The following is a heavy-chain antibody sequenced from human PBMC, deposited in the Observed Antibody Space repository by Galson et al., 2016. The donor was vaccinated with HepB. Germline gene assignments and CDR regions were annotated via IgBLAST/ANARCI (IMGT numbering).Heavy chain of an antibody. Sequence: SLRLSCAASGFIFSNSNMNWVRQTPGKGLEWISSITSRSNPIYYADSVKGRFTISRDNDKNSMSLQMNSLRDDDTAGYYWARDFGDWGFFDYWGQGILVTVSS. D-gene: IGHD2-21*02. CDR2: ITSRSNPI. V-gene: IGHV3-48*02. CDR3: ARDFGDWGFFDY. CDR1: GFIFSNSN. J-gene: IGHJ4*02.